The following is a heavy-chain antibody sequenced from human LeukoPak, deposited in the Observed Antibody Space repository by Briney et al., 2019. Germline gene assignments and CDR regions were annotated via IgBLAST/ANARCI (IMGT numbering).Heavy chain of an antibody. CDR2: ISSSGSTI. Sequence: GGSLRLSCAASGFTFSDYYMSWIRQAPGKGLEWVSYISSSGSTIYYADSVKGRFTISRDNAKNSLYLQMNSLRAEDTAVYYCATQTTTVLFYYYYMDVGGKGTTVTVSS. V-gene: IGHV3-11*01. CDR1: GFTFSDYY. D-gene: IGHD3-16*01. J-gene: IGHJ6*03. CDR3: ATQTTTVLFYYYYMDV.